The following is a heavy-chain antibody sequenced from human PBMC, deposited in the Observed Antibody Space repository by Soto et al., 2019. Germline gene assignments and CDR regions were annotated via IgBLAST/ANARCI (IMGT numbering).Heavy chain of an antibody. CDR1: GYSFTSYW. J-gene: IGHJ6*02. CDR2: VYPGDSDT. Sequence: GESLKISCKGSGYSFTSYWIAWVRQMPGKGLEWMGIVYPGDSDTRYSPSFQGQVTISADKSISTAYLQWSSLKASDTAMYYCARVPHVVVVTARYYYYHMDVWGQGTTVTVSS. D-gene: IGHD2-21*02. V-gene: IGHV5-51*01. CDR3: ARVPHVVVVTARYYYYHMDV.